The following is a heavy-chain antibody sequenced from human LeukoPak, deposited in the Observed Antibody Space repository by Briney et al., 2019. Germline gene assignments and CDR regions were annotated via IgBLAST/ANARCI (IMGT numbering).Heavy chain of an antibody. CDR2: ISYDGSNK. J-gene: IGHJ4*02. CDR3: ARSIITARGRYDYRVGDY. V-gene: IGHV3-30-3*01. CDR1: GFTFSSYA. D-gene: IGHD1-26*01. Sequence: GRSLRLSCAASGFTFSSYAMHWVRQAPGKGVEWVAVISYDGSNKYYADSVKGRFTISRDNSKNTLYLQMNSLRAEDTAVYYCARSIITARGRYDYRVGDYWGQGTLVTVSS.